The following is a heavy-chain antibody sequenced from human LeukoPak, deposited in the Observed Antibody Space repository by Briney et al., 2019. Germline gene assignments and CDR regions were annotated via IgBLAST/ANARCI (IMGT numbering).Heavy chain of an antibody. CDR1: GYTFTRYY. J-gene: IGHJ4*02. Sequence: GASVKASCKASGYTFTRYYMHWVRQAPGQRLEWMGWINPNSGGTNYAQKFQGRVTMTKDTSISTAYMELSRLRSDDTAVYYCAVYSSGWQGNYWGQGTLVTVSS. V-gene: IGHV1-2*02. D-gene: IGHD6-19*01. CDR3: AVYSSGWQGNY. CDR2: INPNSGGT.